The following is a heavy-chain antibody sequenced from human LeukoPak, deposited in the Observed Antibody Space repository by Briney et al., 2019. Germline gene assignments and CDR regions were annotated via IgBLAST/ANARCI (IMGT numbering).Heavy chain of an antibody. V-gene: IGHV3-7*01. J-gene: IGHJ4*02. CDR1: GFTFSSYW. D-gene: IGHD3-9*01. CDR3: ARPLHYDILTVDY. Sequence: GGSLRLSCAASGFTFSSYWMSWVRQAPGKGLEWVANIKQDGSEKYYVDSVKGRFTISRDNAKNSLYLQVNSLRAEDTAVYYCARPLHYDILTVDYWGQGTLVTVSS. CDR2: IKQDGSEK.